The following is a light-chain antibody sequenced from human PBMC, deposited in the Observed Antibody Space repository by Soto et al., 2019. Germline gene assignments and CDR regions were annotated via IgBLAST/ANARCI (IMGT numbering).Light chain of an antibody. CDR1: QSLDIY. Sequence: EIGLTQSPATLSLSPGERAILSCRASQSLDIYLAWYQQIAGQAPRLLIYDASNRATGISARFSGSGSGTDFTLTISSLEPEDFAVYYCQQRRSWPITFGQGTLLEI. CDR3: QQRRSWPIT. J-gene: IGKJ5*01. V-gene: IGKV3-11*01. CDR2: DAS.